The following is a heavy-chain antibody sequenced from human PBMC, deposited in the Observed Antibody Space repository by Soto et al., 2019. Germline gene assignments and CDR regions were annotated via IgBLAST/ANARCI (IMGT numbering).Heavy chain of an antibody. CDR3: ARVRGYSYGYGSFDH. CDR2: IYYSGST. Sequence: QVQLQESGPGLVKPSETLSLTCTVSGGSISSYYWSWIRQPPGKGLEWIGYIYYSGSTNYNPSLKSRVTISVDTSKKQFSLKLSSVTAADTAVYYCARVRGYSYGYGSFDHWGQGTLVTVSS. V-gene: IGHV4-59*01. CDR1: GGSISSYY. J-gene: IGHJ4*02. D-gene: IGHD5-18*01.